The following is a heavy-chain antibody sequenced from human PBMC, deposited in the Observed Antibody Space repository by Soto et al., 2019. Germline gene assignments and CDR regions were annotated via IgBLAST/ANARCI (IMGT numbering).Heavy chain of an antibody. Sequence: ASVKVSCKASGYTFTSYGISWVRQAPGQGLEWMGWISAYNGNTNYAQKLRGRVTMTTDTSTSTAYMELRSLRSDDTAVYYCAGNYGANFYDPWLDYWGQGTLVTVSS. CDR2: ISAYNGNT. J-gene: IGHJ4*02. V-gene: IGHV1-18*01. CDR3: AGNYGANFYDPWLDY. CDR1: GYTFTSYG. D-gene: IGHD4-17*01.